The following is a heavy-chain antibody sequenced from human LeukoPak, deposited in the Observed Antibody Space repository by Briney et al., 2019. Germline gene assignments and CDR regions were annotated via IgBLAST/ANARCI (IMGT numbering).Heavy chain of an antibody. CDR2: IYYSGST. V-gene: IGHV4-59*01. Sequence: SETLSLTCTVSGGSISSYYWSWIRQPPGKGLDWIGYIYYSGSTNYNPSLKSRVTISVDTSKNQFSLKLSSVTAADTAVYYCARGPPTYRLYYFDYWGQGTLVTVSS. CDR1: GGSISSYY. J-gene: IGHJ4*02. CDR3: ARGPPTYRLYYFDY.